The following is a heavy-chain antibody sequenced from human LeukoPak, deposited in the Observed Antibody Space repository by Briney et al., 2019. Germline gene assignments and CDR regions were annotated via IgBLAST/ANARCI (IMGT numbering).Heavy chain of an antibody. CDR2: ISTSGST. D-gene: IGHD1-1*01. Sequence: TLSLTCTVSGGSISSGSYYWSWIRQPAGKRLEWIGRISTSGSTNYNPSLKSRLTISVDTSKNQFSLKVDSVTAADTAVYYCARSAAGTADFDYWGQGTLVTVYS. CDR1: GGSISSGSYY. V-gene: IGHV4-61*02. CDR3: ARSAAGTADFDY. J-gene: IGHJ4*02.